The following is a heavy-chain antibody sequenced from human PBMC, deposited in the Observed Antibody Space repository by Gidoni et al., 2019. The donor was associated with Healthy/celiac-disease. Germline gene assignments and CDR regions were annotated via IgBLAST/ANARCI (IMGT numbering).Heavy chain of an antibody. Sequence: QVQLVQSGAEVKKPGASVKVSCKASGYTFTGYYMHWVRQAPGQGLEWMGWINPNSGGTNYAQKFQGRVTMTRDTSISTAYMELSRLRSDDTAVYYCATSLTFRGRLAAAGSAKLDYWGQGTLVTVSS. V-gene: IGHV1-2*02. D-gene: IGHD6-13*01. CDR2: INPNSGGT. CDR3: ATSLTFRGRLAAAGSAKLDY. CDR1: GYTFTGYY. J-gene: IGHJ4*02.